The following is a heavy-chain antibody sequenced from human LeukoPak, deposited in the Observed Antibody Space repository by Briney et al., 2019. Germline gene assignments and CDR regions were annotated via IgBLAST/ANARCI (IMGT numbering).Heavy chain of an antibody. Sequence: PGGSLRLSCAASGFTFSSYALHWVRQAPGKGLEWVAVISYDGSTKYYADSVKGRFTVSRDKSKNTLNLQMNSLRAEDTAIYYCARGRIVVPTATPFDIWGQGTMVTVSS. CDR3: ARGRIVVPTATPFDI. V-gene: IGHV3-30*04. CDR1: GFTFSSYA. D-gene: IGHD2-21*02. CDR2: ISYDGSTK. J-gene: IGHJ3*02.